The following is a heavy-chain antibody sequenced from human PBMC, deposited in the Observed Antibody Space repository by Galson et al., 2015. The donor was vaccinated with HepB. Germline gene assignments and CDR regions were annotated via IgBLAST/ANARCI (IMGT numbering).Heavy chain of an antibody. J-gene: IGHJ5*02. CDR3: ARGGNYGSGTYYNIIRRWYWIDP. CDR2: IYYSGST. V-gene: IGHV4-59*12. D-gene: IGHD3-10*01. CDR1: GGSISSYY. Sequence: LSLTCTVSGGSISSYYWSWIRQPPGKGLGWIGYIYYSGSTNYNPSLKSRVTISVDTSKNQFSLKLSSVTAADTAVYYCARGGNYGSGTYYNIIRRWYWIDPWGQGTLVTVSS.